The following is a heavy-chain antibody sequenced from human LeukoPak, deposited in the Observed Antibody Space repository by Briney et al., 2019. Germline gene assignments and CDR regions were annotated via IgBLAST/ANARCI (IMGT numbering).Heavy chain of an antibody. CDR2: VSYSESS. D-gene: IGHD3-16*01. CDR1: GASMSGYY. V-gene: IGHV4-59*01. J-gene: IGHJ4*02. CDR3: VRLVGHFDF. Sequence: SETLSLTCTVSGASMSGYYWSWIRQPPGKGLEWIGYVSYSESSNYNPSLKSRVTISLDTSKNQFFLKLSSVTAADTAVYYYVRLVGHFDFWGQGTQVTVSS.